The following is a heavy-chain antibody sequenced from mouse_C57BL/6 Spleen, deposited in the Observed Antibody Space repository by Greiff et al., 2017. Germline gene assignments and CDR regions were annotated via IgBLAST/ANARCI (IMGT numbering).Heavy chain of an antibody. CDR2: IDPSDSYT. V-gene: IGHV1-69*01. Sequence: VQLQQPGAELVMPGASVKLSCKASGYTFTSYWMHWVKQRPGQGLEWIGEIDPSDSYTNYNQKFKGKSTLTVDKSSSTAYMQLSSLTSEDSAVYYCARGAQLGFAYWGQGTLVTVSA. CDR1: GYTFTSYW. CDR3: ARGAQLGFAY. J-gene: IGHJ3*01.